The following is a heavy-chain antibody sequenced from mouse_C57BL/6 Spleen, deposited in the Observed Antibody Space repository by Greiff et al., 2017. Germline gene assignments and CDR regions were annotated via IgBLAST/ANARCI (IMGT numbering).Heavy chain of an antibody. J-gene: IGHJ3*01. CDR1: GYSITSGYY. Sequence: DVKLQESGPGLVKPSQSLSLTCSVTGYSITSGYYWNWIRQFPGNKLEWMGYISYDGSNNYNPSLKNRISITRDTSKNQFFLKLNSVTTEDTATYYCARPHGSSPWFAYWGQGTLVTVSA. V-gene: IGHV3-6*01. CDR3: ARPHGSSPWFAY. D-gene: IGHD1-1*01. CDR2: ISYDGSN.